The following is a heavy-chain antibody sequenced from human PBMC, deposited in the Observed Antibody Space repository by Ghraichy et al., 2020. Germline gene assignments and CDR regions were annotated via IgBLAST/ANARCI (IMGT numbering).Heavy chain of an antibody. D-gene: IGHD3-10*01. CDR3: ARDGYYGSGSYRNRPYYYMDV. J-gene: IGHJ6*03. CDR1: GGSISSGGYY. V-gene: IGHV4-31*03. Sequence: SQTLSLTCTVSGGSISSGGYYWSWIRQHPGKGLEWIGYIYYSGSTYYNPSLKSRVTISVDTSKNQFSLKLSSVTAADTAVYYCARDGYYGSGSYRNRPYYYMDVWGKGTTVTVSS. CDR2: IYYSGST.